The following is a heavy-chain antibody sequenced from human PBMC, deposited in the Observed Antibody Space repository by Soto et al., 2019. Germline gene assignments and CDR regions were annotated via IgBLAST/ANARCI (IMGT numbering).Heavy chain of an antibody. CDR2: IKHSGST. CDR1: GGSFSGYY. D-gene: IGHD2-8*02. CDR3: ARDKITGLFDY. Sequence: QVQLQQWGAGLLKPSETLSLTCAAYGGSFSGYYWTWIRQPPGTGLEWIGEIKHSGSTKYNPSLKSRVTISVDTSKNQFSLKLASVTSADTAVYYCARDKITGLFDYWGQGTLVTVSS. J-gene: IGHJ4*02. V-gene: IGHV4-34*01.